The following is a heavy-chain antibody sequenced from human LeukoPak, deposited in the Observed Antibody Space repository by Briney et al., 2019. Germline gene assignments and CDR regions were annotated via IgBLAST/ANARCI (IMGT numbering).Heavy chain of an antibody. Sequence: PGGSLRLSCAASGFTFSDFYMSWIRQAPGKGLECVSYISGSGSTMYYADSVKGRFTIYRDNDKNSLSLQMHSLRAEDTAVYYCARDGGPADYDIWSAYYDYWGQGALVTVSS. CDR1: GFTFSDFY. CDR2: ISGSGSTM. V-gene: IGHV3-11*04. J-gene: IGHJ4*02. D-gene: IGHD3-3*01. CDR3: ARDGGPADYDIWSAYYDY.